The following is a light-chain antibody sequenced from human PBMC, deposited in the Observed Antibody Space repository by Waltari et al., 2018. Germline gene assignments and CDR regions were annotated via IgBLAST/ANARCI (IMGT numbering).Light chain of an antibody. V-gene: IGKV3-11*01. CDR1: QSVSTY. J-gene: IGKJ2*01. CDR3: QQRGNWPSGYT. CDR2: DAS. Sequence: EIVLTQSPATLSLSPGETATPSSRASQSVSTYLTWYQQKPGQAPRLLIYDASRRATGIPARFSGSGSGTDFTLTISSLEPEDFAVYYCQQRGNWPSGYTFGQGTKLEIK.